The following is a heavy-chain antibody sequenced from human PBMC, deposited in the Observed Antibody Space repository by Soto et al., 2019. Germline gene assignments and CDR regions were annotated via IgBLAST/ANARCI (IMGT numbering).Heavy chain of an antibody. CDR1: GYTFTNYA. CDR2: IHAGDGNT. V-gene: IGHV1-3*01. CDR3: AFGTDYFHY. Sequence: ASVKVSCKASGYTFTNYAMHWVRQAPGQRPEWMGWIHAGDGNTKFSQNFQGRVTFTRDTSANTAYMELSSPRSEDTAVYYCAFGTDYFHYWGQGTLVTVSS. J-gene: IGHJ1*01. D-gene: IGHD3-16*01.